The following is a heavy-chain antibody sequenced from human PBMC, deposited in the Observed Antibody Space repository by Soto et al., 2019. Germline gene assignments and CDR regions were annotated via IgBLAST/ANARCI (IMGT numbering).Heavy chain of an antibody. V-gene: IGHV1-18*04. CDR3: ARVPPLGYCSSTSCSGYYGMDV. Sequence: QVQLVQSGAEVKKPGASVKVSCKASGYTFTSYGISWVRQAPGQGLEWMGWISAYNGNTNYAQKLQGRVTMTTDTSTSTAYMELRSLSSDDTAVYYCARVPPLGYCSSTSCSGYYGMDVWGQGTTVTVSS. J-gene: IGHJ6*02. CDR2: ISAYNGNT. CDR1: GYTFTSYG. D-gene: IGHD2-2*01.